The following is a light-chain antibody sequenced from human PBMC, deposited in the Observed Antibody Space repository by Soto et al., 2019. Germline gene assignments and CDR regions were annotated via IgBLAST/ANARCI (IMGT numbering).Light chain of an antibody. CDR2: GAS. J-gene: IGKJ4*01. CDR3: QQYGSVLT. CDR1: QSVSSSY. V-gene: IGKV3-20*01. Sequence: EMVLTQSPGTLSLSPGERATLSCRASQSVSSSYLVWYQQKPGQVPRLLIYGASNRATGIPDRFSGSGSGKDFTLTISRLEPEDIAMYYCQQYGSVLTFGGGTKVEIK.